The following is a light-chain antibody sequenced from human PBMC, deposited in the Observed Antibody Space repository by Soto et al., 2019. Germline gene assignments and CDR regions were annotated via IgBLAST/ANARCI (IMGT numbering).Light chain of an antibody. J-gene: IGLJ1*01. CDR1: SSDVGGYDF. CDR3: SSYTSISTYV. Sequence: QSVLTQPASVSGSPGQSITISCTGTSSDVGGYDFVSWCQHHPGKAPRLMIYDVSHRPSGVSDRFSASKSGNTASLTISGLLAEDEADYYCSSYTSISTYVFGTGTKVTVL. CDR2: DVS. V-gene: IGLV2-14*03.